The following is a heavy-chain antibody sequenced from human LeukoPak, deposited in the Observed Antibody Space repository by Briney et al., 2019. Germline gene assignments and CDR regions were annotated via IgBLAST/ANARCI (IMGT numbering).Heavy chain of an antibody. Sequence: PGGSLRLSCAASAFTFSGYWMSWVRQAPGKGLEWVSGINWNGGSTGYADSVKGRFTISRDNAKNSLYLQMNSLRAEDTALYYCARDPEYCSGGSCYRYNWFDPWGQGTLVTVSS. CDR3: ARDPEYCSGGSCYRYNWFDP. CDR1: AFTFSGYW. D-gene: IGHD2-15*01. J-gene: IGHJ5*02. V-gene: IGHV3-20*04. CDR2: INWNGGST.